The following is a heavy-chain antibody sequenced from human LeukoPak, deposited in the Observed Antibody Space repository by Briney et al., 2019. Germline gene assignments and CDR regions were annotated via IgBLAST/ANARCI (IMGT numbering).Heavy chain of an antibody. J-gene: IGHJ4*02. D-gene: IGHD4-17*01. CDR2: INSDSGGT. CDR1: GYTFTGYY. CDR3: ARDTITVTTPYFDY. Sequence: ASVKVSCKASGYTFTGYYIDWVRQAPGQGLEWMGWINSDSGGTNYAQKFQGRVTMTRDTSTSTAYMELSSLRSDDTAFYYCARDTITVTTPYFDYWGQGTLVTVPS. V-gene: IGHV1-2*02.